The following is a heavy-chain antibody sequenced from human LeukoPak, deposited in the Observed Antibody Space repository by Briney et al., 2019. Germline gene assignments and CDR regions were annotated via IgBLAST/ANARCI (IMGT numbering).Heavy chain of an antibody. CDR1: GFTFSNYW. J-gene: IGHJ4*02. Sequence: GGSLRLSCAASGFTFSNYWMSWVRQAPERGLEWVANIKPDGSETYSVDSVKGRFTISRDNAKNSLYLQMNSLRAEDTAVYYCAREFPNYYDSSGFDYWGQGTLVTVSS. CDR3: AREFPNYYDSSGFDY. V-gene: IGHV3-7*03. D-gene: IGHD3-22*01. CDR2: IKPDGSET.